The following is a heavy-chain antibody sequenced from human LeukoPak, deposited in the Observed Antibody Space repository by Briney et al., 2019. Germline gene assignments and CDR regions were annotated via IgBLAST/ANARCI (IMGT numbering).Heavy chain of an antibody. CDR1: GFSLSTSGVG. Sequence: SGPTRVKPTQTLTLTCTFSGFSLSTSGVGVVWIRQPPGKALEWLALIYWDDDKRYSPSLNSRLTITKDTSKNQVVLTMNNMDPVDTATYYCAHSGGHYDYVWGSYRYISYFDYWGQGTLVTVSS. CDR2: IYWDDDK. V-gene: IGHV2-5*02. D-gene: IGHD3-16*02. CDR3: AHSGGHYDYVWGSYRYISYFDY. J-gene: IGHJ4*02.